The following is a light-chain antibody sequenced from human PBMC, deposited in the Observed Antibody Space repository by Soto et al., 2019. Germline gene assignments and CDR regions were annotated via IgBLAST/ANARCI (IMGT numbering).Light chain of an antibody. J-gene: IGKJ2*01. V-gene: IGKV1-5*03. CDR2: KAS. Sequence: DIQMTQSPSTLSASVGDRVTITCRASQSISSWLAWYQQKPGKAPKLLIYKASSLESGVASRFSGSGSGTEFTLTISNLQPDDFATYYCQQYNSYSLTFGQGTKLEI. CDR3: QQYNSYSLT. CDR1: QSISSW.